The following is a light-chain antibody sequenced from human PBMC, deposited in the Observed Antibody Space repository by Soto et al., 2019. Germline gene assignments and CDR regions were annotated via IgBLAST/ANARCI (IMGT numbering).Light chain of an antibody. Sequence: QSALTQPASVSGSPGQSITISCTGTSNDVGAYDYVSWYQQHPGKAPKLIIYEVTYRPSGVSNRFSGSQSGNTASLTISGLQAEDEADYYCSSYRGSSTLTFGGGTKLTVL. CDR2: EVT. CDR3: SSYRGSSTLT. CDR1: SNDVGAYDY. J-gene: IGLJ2*01. V-gene: IGLV2-14*01.